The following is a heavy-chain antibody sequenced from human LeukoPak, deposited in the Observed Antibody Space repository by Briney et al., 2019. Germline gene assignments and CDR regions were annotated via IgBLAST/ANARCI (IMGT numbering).Heavy chain of an antibody. D-gene: IGHD2-2*01. CDR1: GYTFTIYA. J-gene: IGHJ4*02. CDR3: ARCSSTICLDY. Sequence: EAAVRVSFKASGYTFTIYAIHWVRQAPGQRGEWMGWINAGNGDTRYSQKFQGRVTVTRDTSASTAYMEVSSLRSEDTAVYYCARCSSTICLDYWGQGTLVTVSS. CDR2: INAGNGDT. V-gene: IGHV1-3*01.